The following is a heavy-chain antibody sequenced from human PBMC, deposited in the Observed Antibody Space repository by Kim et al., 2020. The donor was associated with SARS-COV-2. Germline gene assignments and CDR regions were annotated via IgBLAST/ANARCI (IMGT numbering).Heavy chain of an antibody. CDR3: ARNPTGGFGELSAFDI. Sequence: SETLSLTCTVSGGSISSGGYYWSWIRQHPGKGLEWIGYIYYSGSTYYNPSLKSRVTISVDTSKNQFSLKLSSVTAADTAVYYCARNPTGGFGELSAFDIWGQGTMVTVSS. CDR2: IYYSGST. J-gene: IGHJ3*02. CDR1: GGSISSGGYY. D-gene: IGHD3-10*01. V-gene: IGHV4-31*03.